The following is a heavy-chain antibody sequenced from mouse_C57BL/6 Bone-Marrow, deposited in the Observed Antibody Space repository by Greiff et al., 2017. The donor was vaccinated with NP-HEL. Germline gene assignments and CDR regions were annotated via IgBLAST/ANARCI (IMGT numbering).Heavy chain of an antibody. CDR3: TRKFITTGGVYWYFDV. J-gene: IGHJ1*03. D-gene: IGHD1-1*01. CDR2: IDPETGGT. CDR1: GYTFTDYE. V-gene: IGHV1-15*01. Sequence: VQGVESGAELVRPGASVTLSCKASGYTFTDYEMHWVKQTPVHGLEWIGAIDPETGGTAYNQKFKGKAILTADKSSSTAYMELRSLTSEDSAVYYCTRKFITTGGVYWYFDVWGTGTTVTVSS.